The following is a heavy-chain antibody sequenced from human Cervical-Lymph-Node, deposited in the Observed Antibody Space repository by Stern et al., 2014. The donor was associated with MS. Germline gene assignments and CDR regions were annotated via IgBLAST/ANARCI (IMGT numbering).Heavy chain of an antibody. V-gene: IGHV1-46*03. CDR2: INPSGGST. Sequence: VQLVQSGAEVKKPGASVKVSCKASGYTFTSYYMHWVRQAPGQGLEWMGIINPSGGSTSYAQKFQGRVTMTRDTSTSTVYMELSSLRSEDTAVYYCARDVADFWSGYLEGFYYYYYGMDVWGQGTTVTVSS. CDR1: GYTFTSYY. CDR3: ARDVADFWSGYLEGFYYYYYGMDV. J-gene: IGHJ6*02. D-gene: IGHD3-3*01.